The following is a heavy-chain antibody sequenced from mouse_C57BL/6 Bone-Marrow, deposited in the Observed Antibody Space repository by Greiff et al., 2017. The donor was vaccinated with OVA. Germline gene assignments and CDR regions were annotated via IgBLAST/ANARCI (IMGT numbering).Heavy chain of an antibody. CDR2: ISSGGGYI. D-gene: IGHD1-2*01. CDR3: TRRLFAY. CDR1: GFTFSSYA. J-gene: IGHJ3*01. Sequence: DVMLVESGEGLVKPGGSLKLSCAASGFTFSSYAMSWVRQTPEKRLEWVAYISSGGGYIYYAATVKGRFTISRDNARNTLYLQMSSLKSEDTAMYYCTRRLFAYWGQGTLVTVSA. V-gene: IGHV5-9-1*02.